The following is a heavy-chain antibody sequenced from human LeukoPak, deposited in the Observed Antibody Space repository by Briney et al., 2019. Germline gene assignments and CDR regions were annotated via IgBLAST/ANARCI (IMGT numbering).Heavy chain of an antibody. CDR2: ITSSGDDI. Sequence: AGGSLRLSCAASGFTFSDHYMSWIRQAPGKGLEWVAYITSSGDDIYYADSVKGRFTISRDNAKNALFLRMSSLRVEDTATYYCANDIVATSGDFWGQGTLVSVSS. V-gene: IGHV3-11*01. J-gene: IGHJ4*02. CDR1: GFTFSDHY. CDR3: ANDIVATSGDF. D-gene: IGHD5-12*01.